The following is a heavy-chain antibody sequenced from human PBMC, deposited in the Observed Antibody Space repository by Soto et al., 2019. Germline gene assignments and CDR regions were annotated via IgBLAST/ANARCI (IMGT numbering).Heavy chain of an antibody. CDR1: GFTFSNYA. Sequence: LSCSASGFTFSNYAMDWVRQAPGQGLEWLSAISTDGSRTFYADSVKGRFTISRDNSKSTPYLQMSSLRAEDTAVYYCVKDSFRAGVITVTLLSYWGQGTLVTVSS. CDR2: ISTDGSRT. J-gene: IGHJ4*02. CDR3: VKDSFRAGVITVTLLSY. V-gene: IGHV3-64D*06. D-gene: IGHD4-17*01.